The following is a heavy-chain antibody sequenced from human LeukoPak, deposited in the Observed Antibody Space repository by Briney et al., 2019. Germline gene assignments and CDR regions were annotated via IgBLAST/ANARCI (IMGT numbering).Heavy chain of an antibody. CDR1: GFTFSSYA. V-gene: IGHV3-23*01. J-gene: IGHJ4*02. CDR3: AKDKWSWYRTFDN. D-gene: IGHD1-1*01. CDR2: ISGSGGST. Sequence: GGSLRLSCAASGFTFSSYAMSWVRQAPGKGLEWVSGISGSGGSTYYADSVKGRFTISRDNSKNTLYLQMDSLRAEDTASYYCAKDKWSWYRTFDNWGQGTLVTVSS.